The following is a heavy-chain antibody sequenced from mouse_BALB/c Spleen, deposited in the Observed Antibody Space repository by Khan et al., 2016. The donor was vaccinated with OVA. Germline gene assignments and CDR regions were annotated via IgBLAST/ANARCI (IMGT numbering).Heavy chain of an antibody. CDR2: ISSGGSDT. V-gene: IGHV5-9-3*01. Sequence: EVQLQESGGGLVKPGGSLKLSCAASGFTFSSYAMSWVRQTPEKRLEWVATISSGGSDTYYPDSVKGRFTISRDNANNTLYLQMSSLRSEDTAMXYCARLYAMDYWGQGTSVTVSS. J-gene: IGHJ4*01. CDR1: GFTFSSYA. CDR3: ARLYAMDY.